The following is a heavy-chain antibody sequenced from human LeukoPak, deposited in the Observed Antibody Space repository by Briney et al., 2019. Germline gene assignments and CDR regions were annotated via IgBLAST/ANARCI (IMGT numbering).Heavy chain of an antibody. J-gene: IGHJ3*02. Sequence: GGSLRLSCSASGFFFSSYAMNWVRQAPGKGLEYVSGISSNGGSTYYADSVKGRFTISRDNSKNTLYLQMSSLRAEDTAVYYCAKVHQQQLVPLAFDIWGQGTMVTVSS. CDR2: ISSNGGST. V-gene: IGHV3-64D*06. D-gene: IGHD6-13*01. CDR3: AKVHQQQLVPLAFDI. CDR1: GFFFSSYA.